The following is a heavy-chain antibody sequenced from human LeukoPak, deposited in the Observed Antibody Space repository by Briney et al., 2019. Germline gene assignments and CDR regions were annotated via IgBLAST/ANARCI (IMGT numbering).Heavy chain of an antibody. D-gene: IGHD1-1*01. CDR3: AKDRALWSFDY. Sequence: GGSLRLSCAASGFTFSYSAMTWVRQAPGKGLEWVSAITGSGSNTYYADSVKGRFTISRDNSEYMVYLQMNSLRAEDTAVYYCAKDRALWSFDYWGQGTLVTVSS. CDR2: ITGSGSNT. CDR1: GFTFSYSA. V-gene: IGHV3-23*01. J-gene: IGHJ4*02.